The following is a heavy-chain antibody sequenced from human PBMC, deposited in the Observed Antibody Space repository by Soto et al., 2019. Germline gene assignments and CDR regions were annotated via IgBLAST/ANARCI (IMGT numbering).Heavy chain of an antibody. D-gene: IGHD2-21*01. CDR3: ANDLVVDVVVSSYYYYGMDV. CDR1: GFTFSSYA. V-gene: IGHV3-23*01. J-gene: IGHJ6*02. CDR2: VSGSGGST. Sequence: GGSLRLSCAASGFTFSSYAMSWVRQAPGKGLEWVSAVSGSGGSTYYADSVKGRFTISRDNSKNTLYLQMTSRRAEETAVYYGANDLVVDVVVSSYYYYGMDVWGQGTTVTVSS.